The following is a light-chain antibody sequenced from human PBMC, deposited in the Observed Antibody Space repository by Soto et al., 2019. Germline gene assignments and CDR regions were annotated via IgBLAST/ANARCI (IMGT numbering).Light chain of an antibody. Sequence: QLVLTQPPSVSGAPGQRITISCTGSSSNIGAGYDVHWYQNLPGAAPKLLIYGNNNRPSGVPDRFSGSRSGTSASLAITGLQAEDEGDYYCQSYDSSLSGSVFGGGTKVTVL. CDR2: GNN. CDR1: SSNIGAGYD. CDR3: QSYDSSLSGSV. J-gene: IGLJ3*02. V-gene: IGLV1-40*01.